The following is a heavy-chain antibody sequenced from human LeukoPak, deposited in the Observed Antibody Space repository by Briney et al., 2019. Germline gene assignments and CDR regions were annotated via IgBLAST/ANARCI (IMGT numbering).Heavy chain of an antibody. CDR3: ERQYSGSDIVY. Sequence: GGSLRLSCAASGFTFSSYAMHWVRQAPGKGLEWVAVISYDGSDKYYADSVKGRFTISRDNSKNTLYLQMNSLRAEDTAVYYCERQYSGSDIVYWGQGTLVTVSS. CDR1: GFTFSSYA. J-gene: IGHJ4*02. CDR2: ISYDGSDK. V-gene: IGHV3-30*04. D-gene: IGHD1-26*01.